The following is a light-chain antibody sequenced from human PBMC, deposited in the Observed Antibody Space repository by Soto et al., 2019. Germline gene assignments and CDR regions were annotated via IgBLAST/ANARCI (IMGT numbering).Light chain of an antibody. V-gene: IGKV3-11*01. CDR2: DAS. J-gene: IGKJ5*01. Sequence: EIVLTQSPATLSLSPGERATLSCRASQNVYSFLVWYQQKPGQAPRLLIYDASNRATGVPARFSGSGSGTDFTLTISSLEAEDFAVYYCQQRYVWPPITFGQGTRLEIK. CDR1: QNVYSF. CDR3: QQRYVWPPIT.